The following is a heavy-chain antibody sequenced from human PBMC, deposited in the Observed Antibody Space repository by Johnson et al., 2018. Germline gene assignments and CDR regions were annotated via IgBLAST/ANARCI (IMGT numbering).Heavy chain of an antibody. CDR1: GFTFSSYG. D-gene: IGHD3-22*01. Sequence: QVQLVESGGGVVQPGRSLRLSCAASGFTFSSYGMHWVRQAPGKGLEWVAVISYDGSNKYYADSVKGRFTISRDNAKNTLYLQMNSLRAEDTAVYYCAREGGYYYGYYYYYYMDVWGKGTTVTVSS. CDR2: ISYDGSNK. CDR3: AREGGYYYGYYYYYYMDV. J-gene: IGHJ6*03. V-gene: IGHV3-30*03.